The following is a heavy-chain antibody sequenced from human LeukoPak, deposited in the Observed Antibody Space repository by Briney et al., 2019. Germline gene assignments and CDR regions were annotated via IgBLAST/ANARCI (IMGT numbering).Heavy chain of an antibody. Sequence: AASVTVSCKASGYRFSGYYMYWVRQAPGQGLEWMGWINPNSGGSKYAQKFQGRVTMTRDTSISTAYMELDSLRSDDTAVYYCARWNDPTQNYYHYGMDVWGQGTTVTVSS. V-gene: IGHV1-2*02. J-gene: IGHJ6*02. CDR2: INPNSGGS. CDR3: ARWNDPTQNYYHYGMDV. D-gene: IGHD1-1*01. CDR1: GYRFSGYY.